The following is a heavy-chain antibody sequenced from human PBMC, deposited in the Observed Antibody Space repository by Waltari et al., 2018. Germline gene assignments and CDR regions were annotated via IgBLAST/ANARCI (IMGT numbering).Heavy chain of an antibody. V-gene: IGHV4-38-2*01. CDR1: GYSISSGYY. J-gene: IGHJ6*02. D-gene: IGHD2-15*01. CDR2: IYHSGRT. Sequence: QVQLQESGPGLVKPSETLSLTCAVSGYSISSGYYWGWIRQPPGKGLEWIGSIYHSGRTYYNPSPESRGTRSVDTSKNQFSLKLSSVTAADTAVYYCASLGCSGGSCYSGNYYYGMDVWGQGTTVTVSS. CDR3: ASLGCSGGSCYSGNYYYGMDV.